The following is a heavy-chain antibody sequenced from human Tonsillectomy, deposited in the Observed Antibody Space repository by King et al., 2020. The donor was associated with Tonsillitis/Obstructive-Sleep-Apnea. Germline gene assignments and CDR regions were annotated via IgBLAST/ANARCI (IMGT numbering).Heavy chain of an antibody. CDR3: AGQDIVAVAPLDY. V-gene: IGHV3-30*01. Sequence: VQLVESGGGVVQPGRSLRLSCAASGFTFINYAIHWVRQAPGKGLEWVAVISYDGTYKYYADSVKGRFTISRDNSKNTLYLQMNSLTVEDTAVYYCAGQDIVAVAPLDYWGQGTLVTVSS. J-gene: IGHJ4*02. CDR2: ISYDGTYK. CDR1: GFTFINYA. D-gene: IGHD2-15*01.